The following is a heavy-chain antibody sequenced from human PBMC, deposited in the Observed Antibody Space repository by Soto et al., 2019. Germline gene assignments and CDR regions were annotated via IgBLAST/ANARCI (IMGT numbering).Heavy chain of an antibody. CDR2: IYYSGST. D-gene: IGHD4-4*01. V-gene: IGHV4-59*12. J-gene: IGHJ4*02. Sequence: SETLSLTCTISGSPISSYYWSWIRQPPGKGLEWNGYIYYSGSTNYNPSSKSRVTISVDTSKNQFSLKLSSVTAADTAVYYCARSREPNFTTEKGNYFDYWGQGTLVTVSS. CDR3: ARSREPNFTTEKGNYFDY. CDR1: GSPISSYY.